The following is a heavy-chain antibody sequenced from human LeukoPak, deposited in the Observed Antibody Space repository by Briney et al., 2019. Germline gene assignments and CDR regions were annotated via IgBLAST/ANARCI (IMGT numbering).Heavy chain of an antibody. CDR1: GFTFSGYA. Sequence: PGGSLRLSCAVSGFTFSGYAMSWVRQAPGKGLEWVSSIRGSGSRTYYGDSVKGRFTISRDKSKNTLYLQMNSLRSEDTAVYYCVKDYYYDSSDYWGPRLDYWGQGTLVTVSS. D-gene: IGHD3-22*01. V-gene: IGHV3-23*01. J-gene: IGHJ4*02. CDR3: VKDYYYDSSDYWGPRLDY. CDR2: IRGSGSRT.